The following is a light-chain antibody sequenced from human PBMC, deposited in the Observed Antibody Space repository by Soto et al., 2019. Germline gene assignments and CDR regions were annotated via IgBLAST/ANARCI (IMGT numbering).Light chain of an antibody. CDR3: QQYNNWPGP. Sequence: DIMFTASPSTLSLSHRKPATLSCRASQSVSGNLAWYQLKPGKAPRLLISGASARATGFPARFSGSGSGTEFTLTISSLQSEDFAVYYCQQYNNWPGPFGQGTKVDIK. J-gene: IGKJ1*01. CDR2: GAS. CDR1: QSVSGN. V-gene: IGKV3-15*01.